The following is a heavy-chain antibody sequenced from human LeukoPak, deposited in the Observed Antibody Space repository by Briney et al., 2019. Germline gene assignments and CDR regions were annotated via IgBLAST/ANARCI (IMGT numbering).Heavy chain of an antibody. J-gene: IGHJ6*02. Sequence: GGSLRLSCAASGFTFSESWMSWVRQAPGEGLEWVANMNQDGSEKDYVDSVKGRFTISRGNARESLYLQMSSLRAEDTAVYYCATYTHWVAGDVWGHGTTVTVSS. V-gene: IGHV3-7*01. CDR3: ATYTHWVAGDV. CDR2: MNQDGSEK. CDR1: GFTFSESW. D-gene: IGHD3-16*01.